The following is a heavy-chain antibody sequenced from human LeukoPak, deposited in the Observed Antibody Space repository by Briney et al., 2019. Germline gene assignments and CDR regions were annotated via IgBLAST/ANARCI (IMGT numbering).Heavy chain of an antibody. J-gene: IGHJ4*02. CDR2: ISWNSGSI. CDR1: GFTFDDYA. Sequence: GGSLRLSCAASGFTFDDYAMHWVRQAPGKGLEWVSGISWNSGSIGYADSVKGRFTISRDNSKNTLYLQMNSLRAEDTAVYYCARDLIGWGQGTLVTVSS. CDR3: ARDLIG. V-gene: IGHV3-9*01.